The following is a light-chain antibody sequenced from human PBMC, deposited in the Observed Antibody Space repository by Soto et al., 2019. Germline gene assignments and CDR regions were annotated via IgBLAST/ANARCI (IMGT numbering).Light chain of an antibody. CDR2: GNN. J-gene: IGLJ1*01. Sequence: QYVLTQPPSVSGAPGQRVTISCTGSSSSIGAHYEVHWCQQLPGTAPKLLIYGNNNRPSGVPDRFSGSKSGTSASLAISGLQAEDEADYYCQSYDSSLSGSYVFGTGTKLTVL. V-gene: IGLV1-40*01. CDR3: QSYDSSLSGSYV. CDR1: SSSIGAHYE.